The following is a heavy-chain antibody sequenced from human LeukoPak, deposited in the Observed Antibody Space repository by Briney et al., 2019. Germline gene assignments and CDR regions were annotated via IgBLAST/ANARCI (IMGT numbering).Heavy chain of an antibody. CDR3: AKDLLGYSSSWSFDY. V-gene: IGHV3-30*02. CDR1: GFTFSSYG. J-gene: IGHJ4*02. CDR2: IRYDGSNK. D-gene: IGHD6-13*01. Sequence: GGSLRLSCAASGFTFSSYGMHWVRQAPGKGLEWVAFIRYDGSNKYYADSVKGRFTISRDNSKNTLYLQMNSLRAEDTAVYYCAKDLLGYSSSWSFDYWGQGTLVTVSS.